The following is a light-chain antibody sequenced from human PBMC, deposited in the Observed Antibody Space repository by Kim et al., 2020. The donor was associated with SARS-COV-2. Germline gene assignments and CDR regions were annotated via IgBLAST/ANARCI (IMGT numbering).Light chain of an antibody. CDR3: QHYSRFPYT. CDR1: ENIGTW. CDR2: LAS. Sequence: ASVGDRVTSTCRASENIGTWLAWYQQKPGRAPSLLSYLASTLESGVPSRFSGTGSGTEFSLSITSLQPDDFATYYCQHYSRFPYTFGQGTKVDIK. V-gene: IGKV1-5*03. J-gene: IGKJ2*01.